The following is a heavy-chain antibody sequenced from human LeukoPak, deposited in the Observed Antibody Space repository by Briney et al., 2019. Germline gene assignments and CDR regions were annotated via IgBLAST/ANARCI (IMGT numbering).Heavy chain of an antibody. CDR3: TRDRLYSWFDP. V-gene: IGHV3-49*04. CDR2: IRSKAYGGTT. J-gene: IGHJ5*02. D-gene: IGHD6-19*01. CDR1: GFTFGDYA. Sequence: HPGGSLRLSCTASGFTFGDYAMSWVRQAPGKGLEWVGFIRSKAYGGTTEYAASVKGRFTISRDDSKSIAYLQMNSLKTEDTAVYYCTRDRLYSWFDPWGQGTLVTVSS.